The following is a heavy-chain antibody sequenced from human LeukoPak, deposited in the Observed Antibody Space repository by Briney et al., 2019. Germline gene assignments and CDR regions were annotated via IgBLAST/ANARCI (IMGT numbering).Heavy chain of an antibody. CDR1: GFTFSSYA. Sequence: GGSLRLSCTASGFTFSSYAMTWVRQAPGKGLEWVSSITGNSRTSYGDSVKGRFTISRDNSKNTVYLQMDSLRAEDTAIFYCGRDPNGNYLGAFEFWSRGTMVTVSS. CDR2: ITGNSRT. CDR3: GRDPNGNYLGAFEF. V-gene: IGHV3-23*01. D-gene: IGHD4-11*01. J-gene: IGHJ3*01.